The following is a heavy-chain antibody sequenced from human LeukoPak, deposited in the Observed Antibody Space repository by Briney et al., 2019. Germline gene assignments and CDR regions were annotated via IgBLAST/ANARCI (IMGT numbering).Heavy chain of an antibody. CDR3: FSPGGGDCSGGSCYRRWVDY. D-gene: IGHD2-15*01. V-gene: IGHV3-30*01. J-gene: IGHJ4*02. CDR1: GFTFSSYA. Sequence: GGSLRLSCAASGFTFSSYAMHWVRQAPGKGLEWVAVISYDGGNKYYADSVKGRFTISRDNSKNTLYLQMNSLRAEDTAVYYCFSPGGGDCSGGSCYRRWVDYWGQGTLVTVSS. CDR2: ISYDGGNK.